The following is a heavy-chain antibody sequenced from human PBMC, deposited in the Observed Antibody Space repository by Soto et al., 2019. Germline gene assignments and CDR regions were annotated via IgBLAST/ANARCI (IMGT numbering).Heavy chain of an antibody. D-gene: IGHD6-19*01. Sequence: GASVKGCCKAARLPFVSSAVQLVPDSLGQRLEWMVCMCFATDDTAYAQNFQGRVTISRDTSSSTTYMELTSLRSEDTAIYYCAADRAGLAVAGSSARSFGDYYYDMDVWGKGTGVNAPQ. V-gene: IGHV1-58*01. CDR3: AADRAGLAVAGSSARSFGDYYYDMDV. J-gene: IGHJ6*04. CDR2: MCFATDDT. CDR1: RLPFVSSA.